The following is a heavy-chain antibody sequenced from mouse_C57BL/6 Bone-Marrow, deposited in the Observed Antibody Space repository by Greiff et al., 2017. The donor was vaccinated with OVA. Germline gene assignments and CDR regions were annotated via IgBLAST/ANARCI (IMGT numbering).Heavy chain of an antibody. J-gene: IGHJ3*01. Sequence: EVKLEESGGGLVQPGGSLKLSCAASGFTFSDYYMYWVRQTPEKRLEWVAYISNGGGSTYYPDTVKGRFTISRDNAKNTLYLQMSRLKSEDTAMYYCARRGYGYDVWGQGTLVTVSA. CDR2: ISNGGGST. D-gene: IGHD2-2*01. CDR1: GFTFSDYY. CDR3: ARRGYGYDV. V-gene: IGHV5-12*01.